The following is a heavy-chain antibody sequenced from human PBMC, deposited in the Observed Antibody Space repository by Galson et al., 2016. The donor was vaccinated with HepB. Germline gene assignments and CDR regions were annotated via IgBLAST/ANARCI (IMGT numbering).Heavy chain of an antibody. Sequence: SETLSLTCTVSGGSISRINYYWAWIRQPPGKGLEWIGSIYCTGNTYYNPSLKSRVSISVDTSKNQISLNLSSVTAADTAVYYCARLNPSGYDYDYWGQGTLVTVSS. CDR2: IYCTGNT. D-gene: IGHD5-12*01. CDR3: ARLNPSGYDYDY. V-gene: IGHV4-39*01. J-gene: IGHJ4*02. CDR1: GGSISRINYY.